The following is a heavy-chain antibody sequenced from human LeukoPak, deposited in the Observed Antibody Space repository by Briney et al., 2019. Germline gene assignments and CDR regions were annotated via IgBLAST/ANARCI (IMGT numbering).Heavy chain of an antibody. D-gene: IGHD2-2*01. J-gene: IGHJ4*02. CDR2: INPTGDST. Sequence: ASVKVPCKASGYTFTSYGISWVRQAPGQGLEWMGIINPTGDSTSYAQKFQARVTMTRDTSTNTVYMELSSLRSEDTAVYYCARHPSPQLHHFDYWGQGTLVTVSS. CDR3: ARHPSPQLHHFDY. CDR1: GYTFTSYG. V-gene: IGHV1-46*01.